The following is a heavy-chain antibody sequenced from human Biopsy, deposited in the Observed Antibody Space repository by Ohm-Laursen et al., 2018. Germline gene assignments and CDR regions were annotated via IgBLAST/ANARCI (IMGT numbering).Heavy chain of an antibody. CDR1: GGSVSDSFHF. Sequence: GTLSLTCSVSGGSVSDSFHFWSWIRQPPGKGLEWIGNVYYSGTTNYNPSLKSRVTVSIDTSKNQFSLKLTSVTAADTAVYFCTRDVKRYCSGSSCYTGYFGMDVWGQGTTINV. CDR3: TRDVKRYCSGSSCYTGYFGMDV. J-gene: IGHJ6*02. D-gene: IGHD2-2*01. CDR2: VYYSGTT. V-gene: IGHV4-61*01.